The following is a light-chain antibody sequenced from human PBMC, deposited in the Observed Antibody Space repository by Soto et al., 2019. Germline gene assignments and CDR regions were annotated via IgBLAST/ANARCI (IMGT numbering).Light chain of an antibody. CDR1: QGISNY. Sequence: AIRMTQSPSSFSASTGDRVTITCRATQGISNYLAWYQQKPGKAPKLLIYRASVLESGVPSRFNGGGSGTNFTLTISYLQSEDFATYYCQQYNSFPQTFGQGTKLEIK. V-gene: IGKV1-8*01. J-gene: IGKJ2*01. CDR2: RAS. CDR3: QQYNSFPQT.